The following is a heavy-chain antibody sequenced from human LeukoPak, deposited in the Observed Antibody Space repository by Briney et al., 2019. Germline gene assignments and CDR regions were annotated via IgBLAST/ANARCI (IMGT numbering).Heavy chain of an antibody. J-gene: IGHJ6*04. CDR1: GGSFSGYY. Sequence: PSETLSLTCAVHGGSFSGYYWSWIRQPPGKGLEWIGEINHSGSTNYNPSLKSRVTISVDTSKNQFSLKLSSVTAADTAVYYCARLHCSSTSCYGPLYYYYGMDVWGKGTTVTVSS. CDR3: ARLHCSSTSCYGPLYYYYGMDV. D-gene: IGHD2-2*01. V-gene: IGHV4-34*01. CDR2: INHSGST.